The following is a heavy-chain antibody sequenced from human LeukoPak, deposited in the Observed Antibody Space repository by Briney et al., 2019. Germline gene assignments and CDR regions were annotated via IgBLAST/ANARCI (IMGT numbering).Heavy chain of an antibody. V-gene: IGHV3-53*01. CDR2: IYSGGST. D-gene: IGHD2-15*01. CDR1: GFTVSSNY. Sequence: GGSLRLSCAASGFTVSSNYMSWVRQAPGKGLEWVSVIYSGGSTYYADSVKGRFTISRDNSKNTLYLQMNSLRAEDTAVYYCARVYCSGGSCPLHFDYWGQGTLVTVSS. J-gene: IGHJ4*02. CDR3: ARVYCSGGSCPLHFDY.